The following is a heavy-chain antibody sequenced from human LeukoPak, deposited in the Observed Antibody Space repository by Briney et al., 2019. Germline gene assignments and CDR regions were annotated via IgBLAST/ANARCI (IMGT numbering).Heavy chain of an antibody. CDR3: AKVKWKLIGYFDY. CDR2: LTGDGGT. Sequence: GGSLRLSCAASGFTFTNYAMSWVRQAPGKGLEWVSVLTGDGGTYYAASVKGRFTNSRDDSKNTLFLQINSLRAEDTAVYFCAKVKWKLIGYFDYWGQGTLVTVSS. CDR1: GFTFTNYA. J-gene: IGHJ4*02. D-gene: IGHD1-20*01. V-gene: IGHV3-23*01.